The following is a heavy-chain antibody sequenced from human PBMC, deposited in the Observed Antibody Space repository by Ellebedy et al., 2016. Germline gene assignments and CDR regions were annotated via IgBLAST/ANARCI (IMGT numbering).Heavy chain of an antibody. D-gene: IGHD6-6*01. CDR1: GGSISSYY. CDR3: ASCAAPRPSFDY. CDR2: IYASGST. J-gene: IGHJ4*02. Sequence: GSLRLSCTASGGSISSYYWSWLRQAPGKGLEWIGYIYASGSTNYNPSLKSRVTISVDTSKRQFSLRLNSVTAADTATYYCASCAAPRPSFDYWGQGALVTVSS. V-gene: IGHV4-59*01.